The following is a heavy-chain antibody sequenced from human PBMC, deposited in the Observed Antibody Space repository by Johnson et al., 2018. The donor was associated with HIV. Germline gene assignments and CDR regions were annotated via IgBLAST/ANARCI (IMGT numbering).Heavy chain of an antibody. CDR3: ARWLQLWVAFEI. Sequence: QVQLVESGGGLVQPGRSLRLSCAASGFTFDDYAMHWVRQAPGKGLEWVAVISYDGSNKYYADSVKGRFTISSDHSKNKLYLQMNSLRAEDTAVYYCARWLQLWVAFEIGGQGTMVTVSS. D-gene: IGHD5-18*01. V-gene: IGHV3-30*14. J-gene: IGHJ3*02. CDR1: GFTFDDYA. CDR2: ISYDGSNK.